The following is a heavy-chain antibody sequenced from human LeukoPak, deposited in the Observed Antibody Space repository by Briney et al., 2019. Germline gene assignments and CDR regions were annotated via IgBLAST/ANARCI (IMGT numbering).Heavy chain of an antibody. J-gene: IGHJ4*02. V-gene: IGHV4-38-2*02. CDR1: GYSISSGYY. Sequence: SETLSLTCTVSGYSISSGYYWGWIRQPPGKGLEWIGSIYHSGSTYYSPSLKSRVTISVDTSKNQFSLKLSSVTAADTAMYYCASHFYGDYYFDYWGQGTLVTVSS. CDR2: IYHSGST. D-gene: IGHD4-17*01. CDR3: ASHFYGDYYFDY.